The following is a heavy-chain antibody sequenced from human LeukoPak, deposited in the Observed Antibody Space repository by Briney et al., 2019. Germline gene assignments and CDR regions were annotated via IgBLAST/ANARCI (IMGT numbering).Heavy chain of an antibody. CDR1: GLTLSNNY. D-gene: IGHD3-22*01. CDR2: IYVGGGPT. CDR3: ASYDGRAAYFEY. V-gene: IGHV3-66*02. J-gene: IGHJ4*02. Sequence: PGGSLRLSCAASGLTLSNNYISWVRQAPGKGLEWVSVIYVGGGPTYYADSVRGRFTISRDNSKNTVYLQMNSLSPEDTAEYYCASYDGRAAYFEYWGEGTLVTVSS.